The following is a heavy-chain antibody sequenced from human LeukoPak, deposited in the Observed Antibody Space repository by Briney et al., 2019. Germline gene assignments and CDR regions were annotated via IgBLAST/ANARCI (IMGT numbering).Heavy chain of an antibody. CDR1: GFTVSSNY. J-gene: IGHJ4*02. D-gene: IGHD2-15*01. Sequence: GGSLRLSCAASGFTVSSNYMNWVRQAPGKGLEWVSFIYSGAGTDYADSVKGRLTISTDNSKNTMYLQMNSLRAEDTAVYYCARGFCSGGTCFDYWGQGTLVTVSS. CDR3: ARGFCSGGTCFDY. CDR2: IYSGAGT. V-gene: IGHV3-53*01.